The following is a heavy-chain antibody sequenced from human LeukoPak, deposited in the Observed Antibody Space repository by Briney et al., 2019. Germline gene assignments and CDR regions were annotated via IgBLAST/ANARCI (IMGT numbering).Heavy chain of an antibody. J-gene: IGHJ6*02. V-gene: IGHV3-30*02. CDR1: GFTFSSYG. D-gene: IGHD7-27*01. Sequence: GGSLRLSCAASGFTFSSYGMHWVRQAPGKGLEWVAFIRNDGSNKYYADSVKGRFTISRDNSKNTLYLQMNSLRAEDTAVYYCAKDLAYWGSNYYYYGMDLWGQGTTVTVSS. CDR2: IRNDGSNK. CDR3: AKDLAYWGSNYYYYGMDL.